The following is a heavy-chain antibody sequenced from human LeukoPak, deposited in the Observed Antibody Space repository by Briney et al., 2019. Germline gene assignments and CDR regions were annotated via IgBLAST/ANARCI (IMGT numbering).Heavy chain of an antibody. V-gene: IGHV4-59*08. J-gene: IGHJ6*02. CDR1: GGSINNYY. CDR2: VSFSGST. Sequence: PSETLSLTCIVSGGSINNYYWTWIRQPPGKGLGWIGEVSFSGSTKYNPSLTSRVTISADTSKNQFSLNLSSVTAADTALYYCALYCRLSSNCGYYGMDVWGQGTTVTVSS. CDR3: ALYCRLSSNCGYYGMDV. D-gene: IGHD2-15*01.